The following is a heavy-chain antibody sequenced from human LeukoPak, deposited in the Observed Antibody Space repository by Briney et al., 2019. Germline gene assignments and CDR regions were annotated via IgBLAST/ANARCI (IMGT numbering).Heavy chain of an antibody. V-gene: IGHV4-59*01. CDR1: GFSISSYY. CDR2: INYSSST. D-gene: IGHD3-9*01. Sequence: SETLSLTCTVSGFSISSYYWSWIRQPPGNGLEWIGYINYSSSTNYNPSLNSRVTISVDTSKNEFSMKLSSVSAADTAVYYCATVWYYDILPGRINWFDPWGQGTLVTVSS. CDR3: ATVWYYDILPGRINWFDP. J-gene: IGHJ5*02.